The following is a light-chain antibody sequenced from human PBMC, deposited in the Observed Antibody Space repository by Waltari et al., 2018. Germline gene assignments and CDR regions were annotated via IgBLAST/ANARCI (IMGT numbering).Light chain of an antibody. CDR1: QSVSTW. V-gene: IGKV1-5*03. J-gene: IGKJ1*01. CDR2: KAS. CDR3: QQYNSRSPWT. Sequence: DIQMTQSPSTLSAFVGDRVTITCRASQSVSTWLAWFLQKPGKAPKLVVYKASTLESGVPSRFSGRGSGTEFTLTISSLQPDDFATYYCQQYNSRSPWTFGQGTKVEIK.